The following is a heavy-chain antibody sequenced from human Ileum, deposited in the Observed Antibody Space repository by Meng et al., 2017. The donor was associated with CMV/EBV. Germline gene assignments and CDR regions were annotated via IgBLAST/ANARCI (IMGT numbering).Heavy chain of an antibody. Sequence: QVELQECGRGLVNSSETLSLTCSVSGVSMSSVYWSWLRQPAGKGLEWIGCIYTSGSSNYNSSIKSRVTMSVDTSKTQFSMKLNSVTAADTAVYYCAREGPTDWGRALDYWGQGTLVTVSS. J-gene: IGHJ4*02. D-gene: IGHD7-27*01. CDR1: GVSMSSVY. V-gene: IGHV4-4*07. CDR3: AREGPTDWGRALDY. CDR2: IYTSGSS.